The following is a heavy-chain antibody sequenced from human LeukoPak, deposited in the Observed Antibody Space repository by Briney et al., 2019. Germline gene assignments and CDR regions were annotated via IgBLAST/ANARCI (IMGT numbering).Heavy chain of an antibody. CDR2: INAMRTT. D-gene: IGHD6-19*01. CDR1: GFTFSPYS. Sequence: TGGSLRLSCVASGFTFSPYSINWIRQAPGKGLEWVAYINAMRTTYYADSVAGRLTISRDNAKNSVSLQMNSLRVEDTAVYYCARSVEGSFDYWGQGTVVTVSS. CDR3: ARSVEGSFDY. J-gene: IGHJ4*02. V-gene: IGHV3-48*01.